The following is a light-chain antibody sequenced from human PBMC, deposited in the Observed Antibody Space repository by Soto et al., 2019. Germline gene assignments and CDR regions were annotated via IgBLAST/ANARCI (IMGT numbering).Light chain of an antibody. CDR2: AAS. CDR3: QQSYSTPQT. J-gene: IGKJ1*01. CDR1: QSISSY. Sequence: DIQMTQSPSSLSASVGDRVTITCRASQSISSYLNWYQQKPGKAPKLLIYAASSLQSGVPSRFSGSGSGTDFTLTISSLQPEDFATYYFQQSYSTPQTFGQGTKV. V-gene: IGKV1-39*01.